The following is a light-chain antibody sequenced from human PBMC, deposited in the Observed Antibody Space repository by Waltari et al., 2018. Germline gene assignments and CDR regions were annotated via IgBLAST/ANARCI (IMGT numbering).Light chain of an antibody. Sequence: DIVMTQSPDSLALSLGERASINCRSNQSVLNNSDKKNSLAWYQQKPGQPPRLLIYWAATRESGHPDRFSGSGSGTDFALTISSLQAEDVAVYYCQQYYSARRTFGQGTKVEV. CDR2: WAA. J-gene: IGKJ1*01. CDR3: QQYYSARRT. CDR1: QSVLNNSDKKNS. V-gene: IGKV4-1*01.